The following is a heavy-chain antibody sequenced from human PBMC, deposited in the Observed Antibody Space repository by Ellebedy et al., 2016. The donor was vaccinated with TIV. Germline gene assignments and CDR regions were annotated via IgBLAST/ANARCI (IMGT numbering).Heavy chain of an antibody. J-gene: IGHJ5*02. Sequence: MPSETLSLTCTVSGGSISSYYWSWIRQPPGKGLEWIGYIYHSGSTNSNPSLKNRVTISVDTSKNQFYLKLNSVTAADTAVYYCARATSPTTPGNWFDRWGQGTLVTVSS. V-gene: IGHV4-59*08. CDR1: GGSISSYY. CDR3: ARATSPTTPGNWFDR. CDR2: IYHSGST. D-gene: IGHD4-17*01.